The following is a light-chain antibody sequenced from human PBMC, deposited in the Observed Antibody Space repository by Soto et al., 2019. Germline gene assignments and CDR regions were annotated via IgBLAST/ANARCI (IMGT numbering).Light chain of an antibody. CDR3: QQHNTYPWT. Sequence: DIQMTQSPSSLSASIGDRVTITCRASQVIGNDLAWYQQKPAKAPARLIYGASSLQSGVPSRFSGSGSGTDFTLTISSLQPEDFATYYCQQHNTYPWTFGQGTKVEI. V-gene: IGKV1-17*01. CDR2: GAS. CDR1: QVIGND. J-gene: IGKJ1*01.